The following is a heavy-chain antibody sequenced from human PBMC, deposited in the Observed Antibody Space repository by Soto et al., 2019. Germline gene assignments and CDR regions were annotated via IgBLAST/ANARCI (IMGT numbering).Heavy chain of an antibody. CDR3: AKVWYGYSSSPNDY. Sequence: GGSLRLSCAASGFTFSSYAMSWVGQAPGKGLEWVSAISGSGGSTYYADSVKGRFTISRDNSKNTLYLQMNSLRAEDTAVYYCAKVWYGYSSSPNDYWGQGTLVTXSS. V-gene: IGHV3-23*01. CDR2: ISGSGGST. D-gene: IGHD6-13*01. CDR1: GFTFSSYA. J-gene: IGHJ4*02.